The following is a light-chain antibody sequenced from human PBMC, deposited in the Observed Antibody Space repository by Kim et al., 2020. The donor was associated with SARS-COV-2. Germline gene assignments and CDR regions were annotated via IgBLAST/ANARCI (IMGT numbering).Light chain of an antibody. CDR2: DVV. V-gene: IGLV2-11*01. CDR3: CSFAGSSTLGV. J-gene: IGLJ1*01. Sequence: QSALTQPRSVSGSPGQSVTISCTGTSSDVGGYDYVSWYQQHPGKAPKLMIYDVVKRPSGVPDRFTGSESGNTASLTISGLQADDEADYYCCSFAGSSTLGVFGTGTKVTVL. CDR1: SSDVGGYDY.